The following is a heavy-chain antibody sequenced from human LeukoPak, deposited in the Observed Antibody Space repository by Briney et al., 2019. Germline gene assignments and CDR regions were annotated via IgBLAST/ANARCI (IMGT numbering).Heavy chain of an antibody. J-gene: IGHJ3*01. CDR1: GFTFSSYE. D-gene: IGHD2/OR15-2a*01. V-gene: IGHV3-48*03. Sequence: GGSLRLSCAASGFTFSSYEMNWVRQGQGKGLEWISYIGRSGSTVSYADSVRGRFTISRDNADNFVYLQMNSLRVEDTAIYYCATHPTFWGQGTMVTVSS. CDR3: ATHPTF. CDR2: IGRSGSTV.